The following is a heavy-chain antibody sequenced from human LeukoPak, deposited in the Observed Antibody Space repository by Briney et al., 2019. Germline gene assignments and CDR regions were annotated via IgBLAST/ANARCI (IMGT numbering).Heavy chain of an antibody. J-gene: IGHJ4*02. Sequence: GGSLRLSCAASGFTFNMYGMHWLRQAPGKGLEWVAIVSFDGGNIYYADSVKGRFTISRDNSKNTLYLQINSLRAEDTAVYFCAKDRLGGPYFFHYWGQGTLVTVSS. CDR2: VSFDGGNI. D-gene: IGHD3-16*01. CDR3: AKDRLGGPYFFHY. V-gene: IGHV3-30*12. CDR1: GFTFNMYG.